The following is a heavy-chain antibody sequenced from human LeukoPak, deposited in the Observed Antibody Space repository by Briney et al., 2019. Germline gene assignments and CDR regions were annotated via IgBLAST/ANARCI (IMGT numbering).Heavy chain of an antibody. CDR3: ARTQLYCSSTSCYVNWFDP. D-gene: IGHD2-2*01. J-gene: IGHJ5*02. Sequence: SQTLSLTCTVSGGSISSGDYYWSWIRQPPGKGLEWIRYIYYSGSTYYNPSLKSRVTISVDTSKNQFSLKLSSVTAADTAVYYCARTQLYCSSTSCYVNWFDPWGQGTLVTVSS. CDR2: IYYSGST. CDR1: GGSISSGDYY. V-gene: IGHV4-30-4*01.